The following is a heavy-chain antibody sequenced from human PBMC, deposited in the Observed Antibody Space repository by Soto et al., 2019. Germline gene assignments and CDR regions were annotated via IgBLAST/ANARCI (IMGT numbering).Heavy chain of an antibody. CDR1: GYTFNTYY. CDR2: IHPSGGST. Sequence: QVQLVQSGAEVEKPGASVKVSCKTSGYTFNTYYLHWVRQAPGQGLEWMGIIHPSGGSTTYAQKCLGRVTMTRDTSTSTVFMELSSLRSEDTAVYYCARGGHIAVVTASFDYWGQGTLVTVSS. J-gene: IGHJ4*02. D-gene: IGHD2-21*02. V-gene: IGHV1-46*02. CDR3: ARGGHIAVVTASFDY.